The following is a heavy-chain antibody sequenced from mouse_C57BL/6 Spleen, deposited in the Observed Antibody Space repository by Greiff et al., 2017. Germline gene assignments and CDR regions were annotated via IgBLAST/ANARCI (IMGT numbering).Heavy chain of an antibody. CDR3: ARRNYSNYDAMDY. D-gene: IGHD2-5*01. V-gene: IGHV5-6*02. J-gene: IGHJ4*01. Sequence: EVKVVESGGDLVKPGGSLKLSCAASGFTFSSYGMSWVRQTPDKRLEWVATISSGGSYTYYPDSVKGRFTISRDNAKNTLYLQMSSLKSEDTAMYYCARRNYSNYDAMDYWGQGTSVTVSS. CDR2: ISSGGSYT. CDR1: GFTFSSYG.